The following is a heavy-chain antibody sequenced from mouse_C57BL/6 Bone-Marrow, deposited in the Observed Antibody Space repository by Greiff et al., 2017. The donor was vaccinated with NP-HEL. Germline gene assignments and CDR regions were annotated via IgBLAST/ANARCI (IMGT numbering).Heavy chain of an antibody. Sequence: EVQRVESGGGLVKPGGSLKLSCAASGFTFSSSTMSWVRQTPEKRLEWVATISGGGGNTYYPDSVKGRFTISRDNAKNTLYLQMSSLRSEDTALYYCARLELTGAPFAYWGQGTLVTVSA. CDR2: ISGGGGNT. V-gene: IGHV5-9*01. CDR3: ARLELTGAPFAY. J-gene: IGHJ3*01. D-gene: IGHD4-1*01. CDR1: GFTFSSST.